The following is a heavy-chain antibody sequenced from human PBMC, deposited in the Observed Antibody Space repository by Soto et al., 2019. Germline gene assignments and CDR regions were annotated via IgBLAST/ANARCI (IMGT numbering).Heavy chain of an antibody. CDR2: INHSGIT. V-gene: IGHV4-34*01. CDR3: ARGWGRIFDY. J-gene: IGHJ4*02. Sequence: QVQLQQWGAGLLKPSETLSLTCAVYGGSFSGYYWCWIRQPQGKGLEWIGEINHSGITNYNPSLKNRVTISVDTSKNPLSLRLSSVTAADTAVYYCARGWGRIFDYWRQGTLVTVSS. CDR1: GGSFSGYY. D-gene: IGHD7-27*01.